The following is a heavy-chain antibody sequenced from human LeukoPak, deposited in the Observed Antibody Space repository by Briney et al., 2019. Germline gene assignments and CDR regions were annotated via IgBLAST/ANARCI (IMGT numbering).Heavy chain of an antibody. D-gene: IGHD6-19*01. J-gene: IGHJ4*02. CDR1: GGSISSYY. CDR2: IYYSGST. V-gene: IGHV4-59*01. Sequence: PSETLSLTCTVSGGSISSYYWSWIRQPPGKGLEWIGYIYYSGSTNYNPSLKSRVTISVDTSKNQFSLKLSSVTAADTAVYYCARAVAGNSLDYWGQGTLVTVSS. CDR3: ARAVAGNSLDY.